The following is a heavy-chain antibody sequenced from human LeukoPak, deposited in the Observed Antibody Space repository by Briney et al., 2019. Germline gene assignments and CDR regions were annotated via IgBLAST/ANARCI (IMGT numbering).Heavy chain of an antibody. CDR1: GGSISSGGYY. CDR3: ARDYYGSGSYYNPNWFDP. Sequence: PSETLSLTCTVSGGSISSGGYYWSWIRQHPGKGLEWIGYIYYSGSTYYNPSLKSRVTISVDTSKNQFSLKLSSVTAADTAVYYCARDYYGSGSYYNPNWFDPWGQGTLVTVSS. CDR2: IYYSGST. J-gene: IGHJ5*02. V-gene: IGHV4-31*03. D-gene: IGHD3-10*01.